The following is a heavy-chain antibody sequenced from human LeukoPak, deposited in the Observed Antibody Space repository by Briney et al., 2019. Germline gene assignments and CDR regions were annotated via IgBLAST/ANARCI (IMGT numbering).Heavy chain of an antibody. J-gene: IGHJ3*02. Sequence: GASVKVSCKASGYTFTGYYMHWVRQAPGQGLEWMGWINPNSGGTNYAQKFQGRVTMTRDTSISTDYMELSRLRSDDTAVYYCARLYCSSTSCYGHAFDIWGQGTMVTVSS. CDR2: INPNSGGT. CDR1: GYTFTGYY. V-gene: IGHV1-2*02. CDR3: ARLYCSSTSCYGHAFDI. D-gene: IGHD2-2*01.